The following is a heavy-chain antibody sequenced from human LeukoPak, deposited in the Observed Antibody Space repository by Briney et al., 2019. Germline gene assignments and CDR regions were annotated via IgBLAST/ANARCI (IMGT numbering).Heavy chain of an antibody. D-gene: IGHD6-13*01. CDR2: ISSSGSTI. CDR3: ARDLPAAADSHNWFDP. CDR1: GFTFSDYY. V-gene: IGHV3-11*01. J-gene: IGHJ5*02. Sequence: PGGSLRLSCAASGFTFSDYYVSWIRQAPGKGLEWVSYISSSGSTIYYADSVKSRFTISRDNAKNSLYLQMNSLRAEDTAVYYCARDLPAAADSHNWFDPWGQGTLVTVSS.